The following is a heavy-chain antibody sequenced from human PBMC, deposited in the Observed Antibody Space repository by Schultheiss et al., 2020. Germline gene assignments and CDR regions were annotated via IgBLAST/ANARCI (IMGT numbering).Heavy chain of an antibody. J-gene: IGHJ4*02. D-gene: IGHD6-19*01. V-gene: IGHV3-48*02. CDR2: ISSSSSTI. CDR1: GFTFSSYS. Sequence: GESLKISCAASGFTFSSYSMNWVRQAPGKGLEWVSYISSSSSTIYYADSVKGRFTISRDNAKNSLYLQMNSLRDEDTAVYYCARDSVAGTDVSAFGIDYWGQGTLVTVSS. CDR3: ARDSVAGTDVSAFGIDY.